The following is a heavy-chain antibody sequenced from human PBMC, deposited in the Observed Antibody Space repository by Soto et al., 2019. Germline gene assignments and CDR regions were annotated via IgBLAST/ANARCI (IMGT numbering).Heavy chain of an antibody. CDR1: GFTFSNYN. J-gene: IGHJ4*02. D-gene: IGHD4-17*01. CDR3: ARQKATDYDDYLGIYYFDF. V-gene: IGHV3-21*01. Sequence: RGSLRLSCAASGFTFSNYNMNWVRQAPGKGLEWVSSISRTSSYTYYADSVKGRFTISRDNAKKSLYLQMNSLRAEDTAVYYCARQKATDYDDYLGIYYFDFWGQGTLVTVSS. CDR2: ISRTSSYT.